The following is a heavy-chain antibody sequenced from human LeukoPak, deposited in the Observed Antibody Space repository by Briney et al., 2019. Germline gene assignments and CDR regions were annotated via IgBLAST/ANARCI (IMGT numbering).Heavy chain of an antibody. Sequence: GGSLRLSCAASGFTFSSYAMSWVRQAPGKGLEWVSAISGSGGSTYYADSVKGRFTISRDNSKNTLYLQLNSLRAEDTAVYYCAKDPYGDYVRYFDYWGQGTLVTVSS. CDR1: GFTFSSYA. CDR3: AKDPYGDYVRYFDY. D-gene: IGHD4-17*01. CDR2: ISGSGGST. J-gene: IGHJ4*02. V-gene: IGHV3-23*01.